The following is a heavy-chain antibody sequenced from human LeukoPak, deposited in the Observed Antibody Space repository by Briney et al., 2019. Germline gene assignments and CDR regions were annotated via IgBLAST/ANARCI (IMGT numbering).Heavy chain of an antibody. CDR2: IYHSGST. D-gene: IGHD2-2*01. CDR3: ARGYCSSTSCYDLDY. CDR1: GGSISSGGYS. J-gene: IGHJ4*02. V-gene: IGHV4-30-2*01. Sequence: SETLSLTCAVSGGSISSGGYSWSWIRQPPGKGLEWIGYIYHSGSTYYNPSLKSRVTISVDRSKNQFSLKLSSVTAAATAVYYCARGYCSSTSCYDLDYGGQEPLVTVSS.